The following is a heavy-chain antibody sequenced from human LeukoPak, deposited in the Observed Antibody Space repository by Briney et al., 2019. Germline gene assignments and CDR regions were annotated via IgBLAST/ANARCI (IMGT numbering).Heavy chain of an antibody. CDR2: IIPIFGTA. CDR3: ARASMVIAQNWFDP. D-gene: IGHD2-21*01. Sequence: ASVKVSCKASGGTFGSYAISWVRQAPGQGLEWMGGIIPIFGTANYAQKFQGRVTITADESTSTAYMELSSLRSEDTAVYYCARASMVIAQNWFDPWGQGTLVTVSS. CDR1: GGTFGSYA. V-gene: IGHV1-69*13. J-gene: IGHJ5*02.